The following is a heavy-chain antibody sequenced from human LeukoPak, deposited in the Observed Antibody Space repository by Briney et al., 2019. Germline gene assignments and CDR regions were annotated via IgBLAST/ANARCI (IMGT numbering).Heavy chain of an antibody. D-gene: IGHD3-10*01. Sequence: PSETLSLTCTVSGGSISSYYWSWIRQPAGKGLEWIGRIYTSGSTNYNPSLKSRVTMSVDTSKNQFSLKLSSVTAADTAVYYCARDRHVEFRGEYEAYYYYYYMDVWGKGTTVTVSS. CDR2: IYTSGST. CDR1: GGSISSYY. J-gene: IGHJ6*03. V-gene: IGHV4-4*07. CDR3: ARDRHVEFRGEYEAYYYYYYMDV.